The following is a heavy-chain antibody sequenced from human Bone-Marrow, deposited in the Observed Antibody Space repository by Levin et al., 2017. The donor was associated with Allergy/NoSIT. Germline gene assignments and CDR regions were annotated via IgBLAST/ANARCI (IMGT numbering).Heavy chain of an antibody. CDR3: ARDSGRNGDYSFDLFERYYYGMDV. V-gene: IGHV1-69*13. Sequence: ASVKVSCKASGGTFSSYAISWVRQAPGQGLEWMGGIIPIFGTANYAQKFQGRVTITADESTSTAYMELSSLRSEDTAVYYCARDSGRNGDYSFDLFERYYYGMDVWGQGTTVTVSS. CDR2: IIPIFGTA. D-gene: IGHD4-17*01. J-gene: IGHJ6*02. CDR1: GGTFSSYA.